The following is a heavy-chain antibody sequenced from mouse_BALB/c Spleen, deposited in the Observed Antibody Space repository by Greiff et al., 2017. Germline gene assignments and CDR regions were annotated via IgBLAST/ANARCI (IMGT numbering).Heavy chain of an antibody. CDR2: INPSNGGT. CDR1: GYTFTSYW. CDR3: TISWVSPMDY. V-gene: IGHV1S16*01. J-gene: IGHJ4*01. Sequence: QVQLKQPGAELVKPGASVKLSCTASGYTFTSYWMHWVQLRPGQGFEWIGEINPSNGGTNYNEKFKRKATLTVDKSSSTAYMQLSSLTSEDSAVYYCTISWVSPMDYWGQGTSVTVSS. D-gene: IGHD4-1*01.